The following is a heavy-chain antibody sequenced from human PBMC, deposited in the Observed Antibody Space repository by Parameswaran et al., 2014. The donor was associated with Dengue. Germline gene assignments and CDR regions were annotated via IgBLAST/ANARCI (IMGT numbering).Heavy chain of an antibody. V-gene: IGHV3-74*01. J-gene: IGHJ5*02. Sequence: WIRQPPGKGLVWVSRINSDGSSTSYADSVKGRFTISRDNAKNTLYLQMNSLRAEDTAVYYCARETYYYDSSGYSNWFDPWGQGTLVTVSS. CDR3: ARETYYYDSSGYSNWFDP. D-gene: IGHD3-22*01. CDR2: INSDGSST.